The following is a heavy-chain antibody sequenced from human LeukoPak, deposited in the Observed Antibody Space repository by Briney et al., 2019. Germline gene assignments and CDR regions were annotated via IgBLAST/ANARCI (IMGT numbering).Heavy chain of an antibody. J-gene: IGHJ5*02. V-gene: IGHV4-59*01. CDR2: IYYSGGT. Sequence: SETLSLTCTVSGGSISSYYWSWIRQPPGKGLEWIGYIYYSGGTNYNPSLKSRVTISVDTSKNQFSLKLSSVTAADTAVYYCAKGVGNDYSFLRFAPWAREPWSPSPQ. D-gene: IGHD1-26*01. CDR1: GGSISSYY. CDR3: AKGVGNDYSFLRFAP.